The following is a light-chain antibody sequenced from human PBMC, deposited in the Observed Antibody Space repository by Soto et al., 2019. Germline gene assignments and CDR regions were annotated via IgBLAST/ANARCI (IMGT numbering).Light chain of an antibody. V-gene: IGKV3-15*01. CDR1: QSVSNN. Sequence: EIVMTQSPATLSVSPGERATLSCRASQSVSNNLAWYQKKPGQAPRLLIYGASTRATGIPARFSGSESGTEFTLTISSLQSEDFAGYYCQQYNTWSPLTFGGGTKVETK. CDR2: GAS. J-gene: IGKJ4*01. CDR3: QQYNTWSPLT.